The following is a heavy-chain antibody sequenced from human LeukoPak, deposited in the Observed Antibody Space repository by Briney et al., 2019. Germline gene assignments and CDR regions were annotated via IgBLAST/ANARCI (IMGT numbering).Heavy chain of an antibody. Sequence: GGSLRLSCAASGFTFSSYAMHGVRQAPGKGREGVAVISYDGSNKYYADSVKGRLTISRDNSKNTLYLQMNSLRAEDTAVYYCARDRYDFWSGQHQRIYYYYYMDVWGKGTTVTVSS. D-gene: IGHD3-3*01. V-gene: IGHV3-30-3*01. CDR1: GFTFSSYA. CDR2: ISYDGSNK. J-gene: IGHJ6*03. CDR3: ARDRYDFWSGQHQRIYYYYYMDV.